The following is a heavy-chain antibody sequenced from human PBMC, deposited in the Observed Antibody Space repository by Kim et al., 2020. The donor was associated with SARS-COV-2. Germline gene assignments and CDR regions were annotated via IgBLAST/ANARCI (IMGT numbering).Heavy chain of an antibody. CDR3: ARDGVGGSEDAFDL. Sequence: GGSLRLSCAASGFTFSAFTMHWVRQAPGKGLECVAVITYDGSDKSYAEPVKGRFTISRDNSNNMMYLQMNSLRAEDTALYYCARDGVGGSEDAFDLWGQGTMVTVSS. CDR2: ITYDGSDK. CDR1: GFTFSAFT. J-gene: IGHJ3*01. D-gene: IGHD3-10*01. V-gene: IGHV3-30*04.